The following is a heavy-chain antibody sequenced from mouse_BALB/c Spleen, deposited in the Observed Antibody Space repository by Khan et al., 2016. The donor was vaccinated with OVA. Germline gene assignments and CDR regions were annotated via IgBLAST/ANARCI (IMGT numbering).Heavy chain of an antibody. J-gene: IGHJ1*01. CDR3: ARRSV. V-gene: IGHV3-2*02. CDR2: ITYSGST. CDR1: GYSITSDYA. Sequence: EVKLLGSGPGLVKPSQSLSLTCTVTGYSITSDYAWNWIRQFPGNKLEWMGYITYSGSTSYNPSLKSRISITRDTSKNQFFLQLNSVTTEDTATXFCARRSVWGAGTTVTVSS.